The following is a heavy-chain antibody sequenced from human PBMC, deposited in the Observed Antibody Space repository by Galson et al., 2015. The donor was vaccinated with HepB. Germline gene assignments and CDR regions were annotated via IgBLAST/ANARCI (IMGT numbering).Heavy chain of an antibody. V-gene: IGHV1-18*04. CDR1: GYTFTSYG. D-gene: IGHD3-16*02. Sequence: SVKVSCKASGYTFTSYGISWVRQAPGQGLEWMGWISAYNGNTNYAQKLQGRVTMTTDTSTSTAYMELRSLRSDDTAVYYCARDTDYVWGSYRYTEYYFDYWGQGTLVTVSS. CDR2: ISAYNGNT. CDR3: ARDTDYVWGSYRYTEYYFDY. J-gene: IGHJ4*02.